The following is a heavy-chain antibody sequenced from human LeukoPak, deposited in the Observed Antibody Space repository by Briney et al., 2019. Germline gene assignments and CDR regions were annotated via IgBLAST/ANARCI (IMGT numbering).Heavy chain of an antibody. CDR3: ARASLYDNSAYYLDY. CDR1: GFTFDNYG. J-gene: IGHJ4*02. CDR2: VNWNGGST. Sequence: TGGSLRLSCAASGFTFDNYGMTWVRQVPGKGLEWVSGVNWNGGSTGYADSVKGRFTISRDNAKNSLYLQMNSLRAEDMALYYCARASLYDNSAYYLDYWGQGTLVTVSS. D-gene: IGHD3-22*01. V-gene: IGHV3-20*04.